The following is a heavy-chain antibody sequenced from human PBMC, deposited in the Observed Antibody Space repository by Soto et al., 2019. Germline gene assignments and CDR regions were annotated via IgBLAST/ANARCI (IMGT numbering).Heavy chain of an antibody. V-gene: IGHV1-46*01. J-gene: IGHJ4*02. D-gene: IGHD1-1*01. CDR3: ARSPRPTGTTLYYFDS. Sequence: ASVKVSCKASGYTLTSFYMHWMRQAPGQGLEWMGVIDPSAGSTTYAQKFKGRVRMTRDTFTSTVFMELSSLRSEDTAVYYCARSPRPTGTTLYYFDSWGQRTRGTVSA. CDR2: IDPSAGST. CDR1: GYTLTSFY.